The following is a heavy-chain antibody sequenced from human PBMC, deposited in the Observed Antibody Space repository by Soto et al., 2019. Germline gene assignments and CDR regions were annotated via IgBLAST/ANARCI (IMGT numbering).Heavy chain of an antibody. V-gene: IGHV3-33*01. D-gene: IGHD6-19*01. CDR2: IWYDGSNK. Sequence: GGSLRLSCAASGFTFSGYGMHWVRQTPGKGLEWVAVIWYDGSNKYYADSVKGRFTISRDNSKNTLYLQMNSLRAEDTAVYYCARDHHAVAGLFDYWGQGTLVTVSS. CDR1: GFTFSGYG. CDR3: ARDHHAVAGLFDY. J-gene: IGHJ4*02.